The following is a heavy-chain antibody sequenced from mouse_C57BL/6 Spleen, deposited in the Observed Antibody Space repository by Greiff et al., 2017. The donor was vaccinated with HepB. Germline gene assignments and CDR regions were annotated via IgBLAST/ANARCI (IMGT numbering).Heavy chain of an antibody. CDR3: ARDNGYRYFDV. V-gene: IGHV5-16*01. J-gene: IGHJ1*03. CDR1: GFTFSDYY. Sequence: EVKLVESEGGLVQPGRSMKLSCTASGFTFSDYYMAWVRQVPEKGLEWVANINYDGSSTYYLDSLKSRFIISRDNAKNILYLQMSSLKSEDTATYYCARDNGYRYFDVWGTGTTVTVSS. CDR2: INYDGSST. D-gene: IGHD2-2*01.